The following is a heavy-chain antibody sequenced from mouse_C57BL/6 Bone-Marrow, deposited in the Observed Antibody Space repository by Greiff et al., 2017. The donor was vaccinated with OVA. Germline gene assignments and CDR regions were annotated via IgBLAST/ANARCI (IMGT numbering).Heavy chain of an antibody. CDR3: AKGDDKSYFDY. CDR1: GFSLTSYG. CDR2: IWRGGST. V-gene: IGHV2-5*01. Sequence: QVQLQQSGPGLVQPSPSLSITCTVSGFSLTSYGVHWVRQSPGKGLEWLGVIWRGGSTDYNAAFMSRLSITKDNSKSQVFVKMNSLQADDTAIYYWAKGDDKSYFDYWGQGTTLTVSS. J-gene: IGHJ2*01. D-gene: IGHD2-3*01.